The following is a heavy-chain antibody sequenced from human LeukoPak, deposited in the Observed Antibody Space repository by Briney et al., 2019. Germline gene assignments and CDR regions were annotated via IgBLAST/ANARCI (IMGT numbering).Heavy chain of an antibody. J-gene: IGHJ6*02. D-gene: IGHD6-13*01. CDR3: ARSYSSSWDYYYGMDV. Sequence: PGGSLRLSCAASGCTLISYLMHGVRPAPGKGLVGVARINSDGSSTSYADSVKGRFTITRDNAKNTLYLQMNSLRAEDTAVYYCARSYSSSWDYYYGMDVWGQGTTVTVSS. CDR1: GCTLISYL. V-gene: IGHV3-74*01. CDR2: INSDGSST.